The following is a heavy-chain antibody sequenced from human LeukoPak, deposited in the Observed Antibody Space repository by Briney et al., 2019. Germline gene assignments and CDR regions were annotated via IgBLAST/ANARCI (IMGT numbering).Heavy chain of an antibody. CDR1: GFTFRNHA. CDR3: AKDPRYYDSSGYYSSAIGY. J-gene: IGHJ4*02. D-gene: IGHD3-22*01. V-gene: IGHV3-23*01. Sequence: GGSLRLSCVGSGFTFRNHAMMWVRQAPGKGLEWVSAISGSGGSTYYADSVKGRFTISRDNSKNTLYLQMNSLRAEDTAVYYCAKDPRYYDSSGYYSSAIGYWGQGTLVTVSS. CDR2: ISGSGGST.